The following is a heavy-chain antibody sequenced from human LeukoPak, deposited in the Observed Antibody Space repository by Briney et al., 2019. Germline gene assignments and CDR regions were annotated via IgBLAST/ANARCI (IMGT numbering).Heavy chain of an antibody. CDR2: INPNSGGT. Sequence: ASVKVSCKASGYTFTGYYMHWVRQAPGQGLEWMGWINPNSGGTNYAQKFQGRVTKTRDTSISTAYMELSRLRSDDTAVYYCARDKYGDYGLESDYWGQGTLVTVSS. CDR1: GYTFTGYY. V-gene: IGHV1-2*02. D-gene: IGHD4-17*01. J-gene: IGHJ4*02. CDR3: ARDKYGDYGLESDY.